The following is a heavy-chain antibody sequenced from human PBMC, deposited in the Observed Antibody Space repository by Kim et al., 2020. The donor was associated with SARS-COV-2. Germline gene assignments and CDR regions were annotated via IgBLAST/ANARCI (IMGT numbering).Heavy chain of an antibody. CDR2: ISYGGNT. J-gene: IGHJ6*01. CDR1: GGSFRDYY. CDR3: ARAYSLQYLDWTVNTYYY. Sequence: SETLSLTCAVQGGSFRDYYWTWIRQSPGKGLEWIGEISYGGNTKYNPSLGSRVTLSIDTSRNHFSLRMTSVTAADTAVYFCARAYSLQYLDWTVNTYYY. V-gene: IGHV4-34*01. D-gene: IGHD3-9*01.